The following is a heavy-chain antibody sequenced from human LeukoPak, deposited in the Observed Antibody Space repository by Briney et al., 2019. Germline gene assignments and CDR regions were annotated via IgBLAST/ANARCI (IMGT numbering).Heavy chain of an antibody. CDR1: GYTFTGYY. CDR2: INPNSGGT. D-gene: IGHD3-22*01. J-gene: IGHJ4*02. Sequence: ASVKVSCTASGYTFTGYYMHWVRQAPGQGLEWMGWINPNSGGTNYAQKFQGRVTMTRDTSISTAYMELSRLRSDDTAVYYCARPYYYDSSGFGNWGQGTLVTVSS. CDR3: ARPYYYDSSGFGN. V-gene: IGHV1-2*02.